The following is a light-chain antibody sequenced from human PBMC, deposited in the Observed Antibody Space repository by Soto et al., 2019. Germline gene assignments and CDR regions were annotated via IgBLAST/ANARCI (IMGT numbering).Light chain of an antibody. CDR3: AAWDDSLSGYV. V-gene: IGLV1-47*02. CDR2: SNN. Sequence: QSVLTQPPSASGTPGQSVTISCSGSSSNIGSNYVYWYQQLPGTAPKLLIYSNNQRPSGVPDRISGSKSGTSASLAISGLRSEDEADYCCAAWDDSLSGYVFGTGTKLTVL. J-gene: IGLJ1*01. CDR1: SSNIGSNY.